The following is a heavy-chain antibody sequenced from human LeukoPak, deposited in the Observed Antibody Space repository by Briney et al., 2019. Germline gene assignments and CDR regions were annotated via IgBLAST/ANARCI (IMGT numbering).Heavy chain of an antibody. CDR1: GFTFSTYA. D-gene: IGHD3-10*01. V-gene: IGHV3-23*01. Sequence: PGGSLRLSCAASGFTFSTYAMNWVRQAPGKGLEWVSAIIGSGGTTYYADSVKGRFTISRDNSKNTLYLQMNSLRAEDTAVYYCAKVMKGSERLTMVRGVIIKTAGLYYMDVWGKGTTVTVSS. CDR3: AKVMKGSERLTMVRGVIIKTAGLYYMDV. CDR2: IIGSGGTT. J-gene: IGHJ6*03.